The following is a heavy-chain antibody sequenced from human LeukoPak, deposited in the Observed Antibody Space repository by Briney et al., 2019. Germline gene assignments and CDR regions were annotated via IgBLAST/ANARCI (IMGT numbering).Heavy chain of an antibody. CDR2: IWYDGGNK. CDR3: ARSRWLGMYYYDSSGYYIDY. V-gene: IGHV3-33*01. CDR1: GFTFSSYG. J-gene: IGHJ4*02. D-gene: IGHD3-22*01. Sequence: PGRSLRLSCAASGFTFSSYGMHWVRQAPGKGLEWVAVIWYDGGNKYYADSVKGRFTISRDNSKNTLYLQMNSLRAEDTAVYYCARSRWLGMYYYDSSGYYIDYWGQGTLVTVSS.